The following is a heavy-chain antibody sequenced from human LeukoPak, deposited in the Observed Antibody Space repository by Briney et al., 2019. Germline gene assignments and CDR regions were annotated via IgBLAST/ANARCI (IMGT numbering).Heavy chain of an antibody. D-gene: IGHD3-22*01. CDR2: INSDGSST. V-gene: IGHV3-74*01. CDR3: ARDPHYYDGFDY. J-gene: IGHJ4*02. CDR1: GFTFSSYW. Sequence: PGGSLRLSCAASGFTFSSYWMHWVRQAPGKGLVWVSRINSDGSSTSYADSVKGRFTISRYNAKNTLYLQMNSLRAEDTAVYYCARDPHYYDGFDYWGQGTLVTVSS.